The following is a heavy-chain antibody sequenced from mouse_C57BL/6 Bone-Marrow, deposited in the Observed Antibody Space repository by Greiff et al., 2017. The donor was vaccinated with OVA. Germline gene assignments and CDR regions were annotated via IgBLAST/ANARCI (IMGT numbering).Heavy chain of an antibody. CDR2: IYPYNGVS. J-gene: IGHJ1*03. Sequence: VQLQQSGPELVKPGASVKLSCKASGYSFTGYYMHWVKQSPGNILDWIGYIYPYNGVSSYNQKFKGKATLTVDKSSSTAYMELRSLTSEDSAVYYCAREGYDYFWYFEVWGTGTTVTVSS. V-gene: IGHV1-31*01. CDR3: AREGYDYFWYFEV. D-gene: IGHD2-4*01. CDR1: GYSFTGYY.